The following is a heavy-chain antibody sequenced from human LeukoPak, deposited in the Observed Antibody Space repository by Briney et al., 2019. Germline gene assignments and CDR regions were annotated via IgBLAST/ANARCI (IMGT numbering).Heavy chain of an antibody. V-gene: IGHV3-21*04. Sequence: GGSLRLSCAASGFTFSSYSMNWVRQAPGKGLEWVSSISSSSSYIYYADSVKGRFTISRDNAKNSLYLQMNSLRADDTGADYCARGRVKLDYWGQGTLVTVSS. CDR3: ARGRVKLDY. J-gene: IGHJ4*02. CDR1: GFTFSSYS. CDR2: ISSSSSYI.